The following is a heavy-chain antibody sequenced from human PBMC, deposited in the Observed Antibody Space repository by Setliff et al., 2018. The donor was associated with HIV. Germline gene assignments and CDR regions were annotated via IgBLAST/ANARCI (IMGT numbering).Heavy chain of an antibody. V-gene: IGHV3-49*04. CDR1: GFTFSNAW. D-gene: IGHD3-3*01. CDR3: TRVYYSFWSGYFLYWYFDL. J-gene: IGHJ2*01. Sequence: GGSLRLSCAASGFTFSNAWMGWVRQAPGKGLEWVSFIRRRADGGTTEHAASVKGRFTISRDDSRGIVYLQMNSLKAEDTAIYYCTRVYYSFWSGYFLYWYFDLWGRGTMVTVSS. CDR2: IRRRADGGTT.